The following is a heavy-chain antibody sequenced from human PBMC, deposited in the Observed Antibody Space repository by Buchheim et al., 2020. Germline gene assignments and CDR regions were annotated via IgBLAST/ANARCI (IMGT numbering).Heavy chain of an antibody. CDR1: GYTFTSYY. V-gene: IGHV1-46*03. Sequence: QVQLVQSGAEVKKPGASVQASCKASGYTFTSYYMHWVRQAPGQGLEWMGIINPSGGSTSYAQKFQGIATMTRDSSTTTFYMELSSLRSEDTAVYYCARGLHDYGDYGSYWGQGTL. J-gene: IGHJ4*02. CDR3: ARGLHDYGDYGSY. CDR2: INPSGGST. D-gene: IGHD4-17*01.